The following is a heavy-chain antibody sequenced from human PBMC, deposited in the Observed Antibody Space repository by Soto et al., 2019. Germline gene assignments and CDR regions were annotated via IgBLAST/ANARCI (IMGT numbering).Heavy chain of an antibody. Sequence: EVQLLESGGGLVQPGGSLRLSCAASGFTFSSYAMSWVRQAPGKGLEWVSAISGSGGSTYYADSVKGRFTISRDNSKNTLYLQMGSLRAEDMAVYYCARGRIAAPFDLWGRGTLVTVSS. V-gene: IGHV3-23*01. CDR2: ISGSGGST. J-gene: IGHJ2*01. CDR1: GFTFSSYA. D-gene: IGHD6-13*01. CDR3: ARGRIAAPFDL.